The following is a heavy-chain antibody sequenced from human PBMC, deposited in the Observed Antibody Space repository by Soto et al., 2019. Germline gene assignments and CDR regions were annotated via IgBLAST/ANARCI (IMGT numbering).Heavy chain of an antibody. J-gene: IGHJ4*02. CDR1: GFTFSSYA. D-gene: IGHD1-20*01. CDR3: AKGPSYDWKRVCND. Sequence: GGSLRLSCAASGFTFSSYAMSWVRQAPGKGLEWVSAFSGRGGNTYYADSVKGRCTISRDNSKNTLYLQMNSLRAEDTDIYYCAKGPSYDWKRVCNDWGQGTLVTVSS. CDR2: FSGRGGNT. V-gene: IGHV3-23*01.